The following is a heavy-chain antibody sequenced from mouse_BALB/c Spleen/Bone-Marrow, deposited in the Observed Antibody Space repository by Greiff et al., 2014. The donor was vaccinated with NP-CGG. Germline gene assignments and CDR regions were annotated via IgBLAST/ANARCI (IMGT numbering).Heavy chain of an antibody. J-gene: IGHJ3*01. CDR2: ISTYSGNT. V-gene: IGHV1S137*01. CDR3: ASPIYYGSNGGFAY. Sequence: VHLEQSGPELVRPGVSVKISCKGSGYTFTDYAMHWVKQSHAKSLEWIGVISTYSGNTNYNQKFKGKATMTVDKSSSTAYMELARLTSKYSAIYYCASPIYYGSNGGFAYWGQGTLLTVSA. CDR1: GYTFTDYA. D-gene: IGHD2-1*01.